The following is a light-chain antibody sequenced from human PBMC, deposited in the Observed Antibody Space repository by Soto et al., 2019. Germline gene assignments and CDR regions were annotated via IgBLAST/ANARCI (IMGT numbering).Light chain of an antibody. CDR1: SSDVGSYNL. V-gene: IGLV2-23*01. CDR3: CSYAGSSNVV. CDR2: EGS. Sequence: QSALTQPAYVSGSPGQSITISCTGTSSDVGSYNLVSWYQQHPGKAPKLMIYEGSKRPSGVSNRFSGSKSGNTASLTISGLQAEDEADYYCCSYAGSSNVVFGGGTQLTVL. J-gene: IGLJ2*01.